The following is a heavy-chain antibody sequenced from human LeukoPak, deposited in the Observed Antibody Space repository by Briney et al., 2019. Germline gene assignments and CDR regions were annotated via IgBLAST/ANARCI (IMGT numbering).Heavy chain of an antibody. CDR3: ARDLSLSSGYYASHDAFDI. CDR2: IYYSGST. CDR1: GGSISSGGYY. V-gene: IGHV4-31*03. Sequence: PSETLSLTCTVSGGSISSGGYYWSWIRQHPGKGLEWVGYIYYSGSTYYNPSLKSRVTISVDTSKNQFSLKLSSVTAADTAVYYCARDLSLSSGYYASHDAFDIWGQGTMVTVSS. D-gene: IGHD3-22*01. J-gene: IGHJ3*02.